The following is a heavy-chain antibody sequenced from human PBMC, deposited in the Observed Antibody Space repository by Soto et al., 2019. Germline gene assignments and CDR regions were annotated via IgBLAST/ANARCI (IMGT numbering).Heavy chain of an antibody. V-gene: IGHV3-23*01. CDR3: AKDTVNDIVATIIDY. Sequence: GGSLRLSCAASGFTFSSYAMSWVRQGPGKGLEWVSAISGSGGSTYYADSVKGRFTISRDNSKNTLYLQMNSLRAEDTAVYYCAKDTVNDIVATIIDYWGQGTLVTVSS. D-gene: IGHD5-12*01. CDR1: GFTFSSYA. J-gene: IGHJ4*02. CDR2: ISGSGGST.